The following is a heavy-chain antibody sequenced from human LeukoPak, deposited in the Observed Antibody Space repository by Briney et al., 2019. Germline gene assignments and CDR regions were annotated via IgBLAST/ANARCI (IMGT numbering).Heavy chain of an antibody. CDR3: ANDPDDIVLMVYAGDWFDP. CDR1: GFTFDDYA. D-gene: IGHD2-8*01. Sequence: GSLRLSCAASGFTFDDYAMHWVRQAPGKGLEWVSLISGDGGSTYYADPVKGRFTISRDNSKNSLYLQMNSLRTEDTSLYYCANDPDDIVLMVYAGDWFDPWGQGTLVTASS. V-gene: IGHV3-43*02. CDR2: ISGDGGST. J-gene: IGHJ5*02.